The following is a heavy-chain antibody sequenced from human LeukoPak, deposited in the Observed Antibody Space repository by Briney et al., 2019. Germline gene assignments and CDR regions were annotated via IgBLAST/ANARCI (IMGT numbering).Heavy chain of an antibody. Sequence: GGSLRLSCAASGFTFSSYEMNWVRQAPGKGLEWVSYISSSGSTIYYADSVKGRFTISRDNAKNSLYLQMNNLRAEDTAVYYCAKPTTVLTSYYFDYWGQGTLVTVSS. CDR2: ISSSGSTI. J-gene: IGHJ4*02. CDR1: GFTFSSYE. D-gene: IGHD4-23*01. CDR3: AKPTTVLTSYYFDY. V-gene: IGHV3-48*03.